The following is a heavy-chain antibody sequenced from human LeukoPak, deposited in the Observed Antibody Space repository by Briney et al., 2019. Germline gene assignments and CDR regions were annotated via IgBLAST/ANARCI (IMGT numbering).Heavy chain of an antibody. CDR3: AREGYYDSGIDY. V-gene: IGHV4-59*01. CDR2: IYYSGST. D-gene: IGHD3-22*01. CDR1: GGSISSYY. Sequence: SETLSLTCTVSGGSISSYYWSWIRQPPGKGLEWIGYIYYSGSTNYNPSLKSRVTISVDTSKNQFFLKLSSVTAADTAVYYCAREGYYDSGIDYWGQGTLVTVSS. J-gene: IGHJ4*02.